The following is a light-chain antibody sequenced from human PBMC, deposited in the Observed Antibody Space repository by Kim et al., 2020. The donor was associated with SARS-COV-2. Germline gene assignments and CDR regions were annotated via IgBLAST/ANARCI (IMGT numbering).Light chain of an antibody. V-gene: IGKV1-39*01. CDR3: QQSNSFPIT. CDR2: SAS. CDR1: QTISNY. Sequence: DIHLTQSPSSLSASIGDRVTITCRASQTISNYLNWYQHKSGKAPRLLIYSASRLYSEVPSRFSGSGSGTDFTLTISSLQHEDFGIYYCQQSNSFPITFGQGTRLEIK. J-gene: IGKJ5*01.